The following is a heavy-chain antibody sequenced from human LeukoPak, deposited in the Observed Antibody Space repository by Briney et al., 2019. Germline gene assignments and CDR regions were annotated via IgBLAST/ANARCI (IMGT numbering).Heavy chain of an antibody. Sequence: GASVKVSCKASGYTFTGYYIHWVRQAPGQGLEWMGWVNPNSGDTNYAQKFQGRVTMTKDTSITTAYMELRSLISDDTAVYYCATGELHSSSWYSQLDYWGQGTLVTVSS. CDR3: ATGELHSSSWYSQLDY. CDR2: VNPNSGDT. V-gene: IGHV1-2*02. J-gene: IGHJ4*02. D-gene: IGHD6-13*01. CDR1: GYTFTGYY.